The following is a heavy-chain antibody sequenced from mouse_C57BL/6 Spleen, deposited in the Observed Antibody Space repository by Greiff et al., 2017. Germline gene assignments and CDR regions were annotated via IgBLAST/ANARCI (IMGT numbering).Heavy chain of an antibody. J-gene: IGHJ2*01. CDR1: GFTFSDYY. V-gene: IGHV5-16*01. CDR3: ARDGELRGYFDY. Sequence: EVQVVESEGGLVQPGSSMKLSCTASGFTFSDYYMAWVRQVPEKGLEWVANINYDGSSTYYLDSLKSRFIISRDNAKNILYLQMSSLKSEDTATYYCARDGELRGYFDYWGQGTTLTVSS. CDR2: INYDGSST. D-gene: IGHD1-1*01.